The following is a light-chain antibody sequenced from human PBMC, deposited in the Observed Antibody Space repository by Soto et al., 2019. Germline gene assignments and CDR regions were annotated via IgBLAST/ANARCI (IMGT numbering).Light chain of an antibody. CDR1: SSNIGNNY. CDR2: ENN. Sequence: QSVLTQPPSVNAAPGQKVTISCYGGSSNIGNNYVSWYQHLPGTAPKLLMYENNRRPSGIPDRFSGSKSGTSATLGITGLQTGDEADYYCGAWDSSLSAYVFGTGTKVTVL. V-gene: IGLV1-51*02. CDR3: GAWDSSLSAYV. J-gene: IGLJ1*01.